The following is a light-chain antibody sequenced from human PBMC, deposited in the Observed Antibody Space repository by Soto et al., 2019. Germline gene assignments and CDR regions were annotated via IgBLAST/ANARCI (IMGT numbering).Light chain of an antibody. V-gene: IGKV3-20*01. J-gene: IGKJ1*01. Sequence: DIVLTQSPGTLSLSPGERATLSCRASQSVGSIYLAWYQQKYGQALRLLIHGASNRASGIPDRFSGSGSGTDFTLTISRLEPEDFAVYYCQQYGSSPRTFGQGTKVDIK. CDR1: QSVGSIY. CDR3: QQYGSSPRT. CDR2: GAS.